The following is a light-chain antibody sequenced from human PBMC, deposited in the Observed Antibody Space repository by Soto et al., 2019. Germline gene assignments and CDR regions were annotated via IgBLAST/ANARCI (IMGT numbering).Light chain of an antibody. Sequence: DIVMTQSPDSLAVSLGERATINCKSSQSVLYSSNNKNYLAWYQQKPGQPPKLLIYWASTRESGVPDRCSGSGSGTDFTLTISSLQAEDVAVYYCQQYYSTPRTFDQGTKVEIK. J-gene: IGKJ1*01. CDR3: QQYYSTPRT. CDR1: QSVLYSSNNKNY. CDR2: WAS. V-gene: IGKV4-1*01.